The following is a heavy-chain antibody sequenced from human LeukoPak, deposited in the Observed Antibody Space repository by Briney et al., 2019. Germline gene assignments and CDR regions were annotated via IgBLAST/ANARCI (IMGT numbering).Heavy chain of an antibody. J-gene: IGHJ6*02. V-gene: IGHV3-7*01. CDR1: GFTFSSHW. CDR3: ARRGSSGLYDMDV. D-gene: IGHD6-19*01. Sequence: GGSLRLSCAVSGFTFSSHWMSWVRQVPGKGLEWVANIKQDGSEKYYVDSVKGRFIISRDNARNSLYLQMSSLRAEDTAVYYCARRGSSGLYDMDVWGQGTTVTVPS. CDR2: IKQDGSEK.